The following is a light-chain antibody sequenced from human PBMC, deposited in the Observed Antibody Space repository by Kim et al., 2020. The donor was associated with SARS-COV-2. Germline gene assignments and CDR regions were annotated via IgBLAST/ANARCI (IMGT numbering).Light chain of an antibody. J-gene: IGLJ2*01. CDR3: GTWDNKLSAGV. CDR2: DND. V-gene: IGLV1-51*01. CDR1: SSKIGNNY. Sequence: GKKVTISCSGSSSKIGNNYVSWYHQLPGTTPKRLIYDNDKRPSGIPDRFSGSKSGTSATLGIAALQTGDEAVYYCGTWDNKLSAGVFGGGTQLTVL.